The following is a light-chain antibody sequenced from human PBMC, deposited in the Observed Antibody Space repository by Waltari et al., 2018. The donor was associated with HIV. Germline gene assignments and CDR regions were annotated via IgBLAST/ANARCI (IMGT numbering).Light chain of an antibody. CDR2: SNN. Sequence: QSVLTQPPSASGTPGQRVTISCSGSSSDIGRNTVNWYQQPPGTAPKLLIYSNNQRPSGGPDRFSGSKSGTSASLAISGLQSEDEADYYCAAWDDSLNGVVFGGGTKLTVL. J-gene: IGLJ2*01. CDR1: SSDIGRNT. CDR3: AAWDDSLNGVV. V-gene: IGLV1-44*01.